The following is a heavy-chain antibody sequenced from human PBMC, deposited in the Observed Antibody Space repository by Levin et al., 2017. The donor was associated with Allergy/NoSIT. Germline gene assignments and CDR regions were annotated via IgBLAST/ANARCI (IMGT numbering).Heavy chain of an antibody. CDR2: ISYDGSNK. CDR1: GFTFSSYG. D-gene: IGHD2-15*01. V-gene: IGHV3-30*03. Sequence: GESLKISCAASGFTFSSYGMHWVRQAPGKGLEWVAVISYDGSNKYYADSVKGRFTISRDNSKNTLYLQMNSLRAEDTAVYYCASSSISAGAAGFDPWGQGTLVTVSS. CDR3: ASSSISAGAAGFDP. J-gene: IGHJ5*02.